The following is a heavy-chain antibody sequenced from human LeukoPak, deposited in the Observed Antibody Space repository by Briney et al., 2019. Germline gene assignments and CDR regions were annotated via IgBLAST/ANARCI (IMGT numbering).Heavy chain of an antibody. CDR2: IYYSGST. CDR1: GGSISSSSYY. V-gene: IGHV4-39*01. J-gene: IGHJ4*02. Sequence: SETLSLTCTVSGGSISSSSYYWGWIRQPPGKGLEWIGSIYYSGSTYYNPSLKSRVTISVDTSKNQFSLKLSSVTAADTAVYYCARHPYYGSGSYYNARYFDYWGQGTLVTVSS. D-gene: IGHD3-10*01. CDR3: ARHPYYGSGSYYNARYFDY.